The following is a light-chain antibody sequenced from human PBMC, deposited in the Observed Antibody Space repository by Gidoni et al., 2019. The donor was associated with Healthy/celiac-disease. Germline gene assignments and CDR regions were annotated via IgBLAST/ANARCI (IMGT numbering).Light chain of an antibody. J-gene: IGKJ4*01. V-gene: IGKV3-15*01. CDR2: RAS. CDR1: QSVSSN. Sequence: DIVMTQPPATLSVSPGERATLSCRASQSVSSNLACYQQKPGQAPRLLIYRASARATGIPARFSGSGSGTEFTLTISSRQSEDFAVYYCQQYNNWHALTFGGXTKVEIK. CDR3: QQYNNWHALT.